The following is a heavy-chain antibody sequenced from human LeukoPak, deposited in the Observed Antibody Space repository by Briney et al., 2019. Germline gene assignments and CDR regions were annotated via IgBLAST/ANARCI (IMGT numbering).Heavy chain of an antibody. CDR2: ISSSGSTI. CDR1: GFTFSDYY. CDR3: ARGIVVVPAAARAYYGMDV. J-gene: IGHJ6*02. D-gene: IGHD2-2*01. Sequence: GGSLRLSCAASGFTFSDYYMSWIRQAPGKGLEWVSYISSSGSTIYYADSVKGRFTISRDNAKNSLYLQMNSLRAEDTAVYYCARGIVVVPAAARAYYGMDVWGQGTTVTVSS. V-gene: IGHV3-11*01.